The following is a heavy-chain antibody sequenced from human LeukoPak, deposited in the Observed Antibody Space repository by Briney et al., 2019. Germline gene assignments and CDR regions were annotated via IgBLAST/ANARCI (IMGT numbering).Heavy chain of an antibody. Sequence: SETLSLTCSVSSGFISSYYWTWIRQSPGKGLEWIGYIYYTGSTSYNPSLQSRVTISVDTSKNQFSLRLNSVTAADTAVYYCARLHHDYGSGTYGGAYNYYMDVWGKGTTVTVSS. CDR3: ARLHHDYGSGTYGGAYNYYMDV. D-gene: IGHD3-10*01. CDR1: SGFISSYY. V-gene: IGHV4-59*01. J-gene: IGHJ6*03. CDR2: IYYTGST.